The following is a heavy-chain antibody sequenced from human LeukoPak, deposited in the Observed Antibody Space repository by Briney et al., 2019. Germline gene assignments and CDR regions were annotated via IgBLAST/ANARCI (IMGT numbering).Heavy chain of an antibody. CDR1: GGSISSSSYY. J-gene: IGHJ3*02. V-gene: IGHV4-61*02. D-gene: IGHD2-21*02. CDR3: ARAMRVTYAFDI. Sequence: SETLSLTCTVSGGSISSSSYYWGWIRQPPGKGLEWIGRIYTSGSTNYNPSLKSRVTISVDTSKNQFSLKLSSVTAADTAVYYCARAMRVTYAFDIWGQGTMVTVSS. CDR2: IYTSGST.